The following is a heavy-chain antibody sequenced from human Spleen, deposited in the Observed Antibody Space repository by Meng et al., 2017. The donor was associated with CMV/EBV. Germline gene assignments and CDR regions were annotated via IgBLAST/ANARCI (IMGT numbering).Heavy chain of an antibody. J-gene: IGHJ6*02. D-gene: IGHD4-11*01. CDR2: IHYDGSNK. Sequence: GESLKISCAASGFTFSNYGMHWVRQAPGKGLEWVAFIHYDGSNKYYADSVKGRFTISRDNSKNTVYLHMNSLRAEDTAVYYCARDGATVTTPYYYGMDVWGPGTTVTVSS. CDR3: ARDGATVTTPYYYGMDV. V-gene: IGHV3-30*02. CDR1: GFTFSNYG.